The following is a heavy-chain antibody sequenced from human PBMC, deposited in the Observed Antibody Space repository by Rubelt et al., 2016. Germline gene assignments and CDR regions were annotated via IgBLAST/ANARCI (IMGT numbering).Heavy chain of an antibody. Sequence: QVQLQQWGPGLVKPSETLSLTCTVSGFSISSGYYWGWIRQPPGKGLEWIGSIYHSGSTYYNPSLKSRVTISVDTSKNQFSLKLSSVTAADTAVYYCARQDFRGFDYWGQGTLVTVSS. CDR2: IYHSGST. J-gene: IGHJ4*02. CDR3: ARQDFRGFDY. D-gene: IGHD3-3*01. CDR1: GFSISSGYY. V-gene: IGHV4-38-2*02.